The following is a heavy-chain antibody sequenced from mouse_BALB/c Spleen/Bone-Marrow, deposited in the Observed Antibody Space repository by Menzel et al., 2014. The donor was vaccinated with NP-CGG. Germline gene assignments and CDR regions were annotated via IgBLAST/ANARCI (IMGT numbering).Heavy chain of an antibody. J-gene: IGHJ1*01. CDR1: GFDFSRYW. Sequence: EGKLMESGGGLVQPGGSLKLSCAASGFDFSRYWMSWVRQAPGKGLEWIGEINPDSSTINYTPSLKDKFIISRDNAKKSLSLQMSKVRSEHTALYYCVILGSYSFFAIWGAGPTVTFSP. V-gene: IGHV4-1*02. CDR2: INPDSSTI. D-gene: IGHD1-1*01. CDR3: VILGSYSFFAI.